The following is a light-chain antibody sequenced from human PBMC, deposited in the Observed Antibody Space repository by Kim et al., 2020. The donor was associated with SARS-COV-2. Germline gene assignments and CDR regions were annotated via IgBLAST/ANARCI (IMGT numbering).Light chain of an antibody. V-gene: IGKV3-20*01. CDR2: GAS. Sequence: PGERATLSCRASQSLSSSYLAWYQQKPGQAPRLLIYGASSRATGIPDRFSGSGSGTDFTLTISRLEPEDFAVYFCQQYDNSPDTFGQGTKVDIK. CDR3: QQYDNSPDT. CDR1: QSLSSSY. J-gene: IGKJ1*01.